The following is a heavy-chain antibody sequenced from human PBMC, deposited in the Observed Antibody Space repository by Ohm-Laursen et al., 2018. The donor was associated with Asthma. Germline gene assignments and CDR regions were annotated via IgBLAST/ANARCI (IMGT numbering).Heavy chain of an antibody. Sequence: SLRLSCSASGYTFSRYSIHWIRQAPGKGPEWVASISTASSFIYYADSVRGRFTTSRDNARNSVYLQMNSLRAEDTALYYCARIGPEWELPGREYSLHHWGEGTLVTVSS. CDR1: GYTFSRYS. V-gene: IGHV3-21*01. CDR2: ISTASSFI. D-gene: IGHD1-26*01. CDR3: ARIGPEWELPGREYSLHH. J-gene: IGHJ1*01.